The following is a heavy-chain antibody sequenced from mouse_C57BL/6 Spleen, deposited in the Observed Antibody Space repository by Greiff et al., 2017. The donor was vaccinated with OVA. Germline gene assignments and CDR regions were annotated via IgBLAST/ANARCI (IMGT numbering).Heavy chain of an antibody. CDR1: GFTFSSYA. J-gene: IGHJ2*01. CDR3: TREPDYYGSSYFDY. Sequence: EVKLMESGEGLVKPGGSLKLSCAASGFTFSSYAMSWVRQTPEKRLEWVAYISSGGDYIYYADTVKGRFTISRDNARNTLYLQMSSLKSEDTAMYYCTREPDYYGSSYFDYWGQGTTLTVSS. CDR2: ISSGGDYI. D-gene: IGHD1-1*01. V-gene: IGHV5-9-1*02.